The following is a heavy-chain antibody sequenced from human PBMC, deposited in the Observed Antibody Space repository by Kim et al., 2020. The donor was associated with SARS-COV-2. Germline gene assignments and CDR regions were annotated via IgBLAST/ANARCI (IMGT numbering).Heavy chain of an antibody. Sequence: GGSLRLSCAASGFTFSSYSMNWVRQAPGKGLEWVSSISSSSSYIYYADSVKGRFTISRDNAKNSLYLQMNSLRAEDTAVYYCARDHTYYDILTGFYPTHSDPWGQGTLVTVSS. CDR2: ISSSSSYI. CDR1: GFTFSSYS. D-gene: IGHD3-9*01. CDR3: ARDHTYYDILTGFYPTHSDP. V-gene: IGHV3-21*01. J-gene: IGHJ5*02.